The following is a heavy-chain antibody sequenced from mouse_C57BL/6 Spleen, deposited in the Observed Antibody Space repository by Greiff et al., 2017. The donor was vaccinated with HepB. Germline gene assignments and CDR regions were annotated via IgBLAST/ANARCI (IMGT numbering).Heavy chain of an antibody. CDR2: ISSGSSTI. CDR1: GFTFSDYG. Sequence: EVLLVESGGGLVKPGGSLKLSCAASGFTFSDYGMHWVRQAPEKGLEWVAYISSGSSTIYYADTVKGRFTISRDNAKNTLFLQMTSLRSEDTAMYYCARGPYGSSWGAMDYWGQGTSVTVSS. J-gene: IGHJ4*01. CDR3: ARGPYGSSWGAMDY. D-gene: IGHD1-1*01. V-gene: IGHV5-17*01.